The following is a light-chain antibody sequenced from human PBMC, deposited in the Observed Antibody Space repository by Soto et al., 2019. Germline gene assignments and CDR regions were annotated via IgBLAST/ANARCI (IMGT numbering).Light chain of an antibody. CDR1: SRDVGGYNS. V-gene: IGLV2-14*01. J-gene: IGLJ1*01. Sequence: QSALTQPASVSESPGQSITISCTGTSRDVGGYNSVSWYQQHPGKAPKLMIFEVSDRPSGVSNRFSGSKSGNTASLTISGLQAEDEADYYCCSYTGSSTPYVFGTGTKLTVL. CDR2: EVS. CDR3: CSYTGSSTPYV.